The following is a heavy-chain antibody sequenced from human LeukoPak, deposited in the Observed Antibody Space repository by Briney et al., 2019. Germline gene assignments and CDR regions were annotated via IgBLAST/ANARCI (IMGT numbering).Heavy chain of an antibody. J-gene: IGHJ5*02. CDR3: AKLNTRRYCSSTSCYEGYNSWFDP. D-gene: IGHD2-2*01. Sequence: SETLSLTCTVSGGSISSSSYYWGWIRQPPGKGLEWIGSIYYSGSTYYNPSLKSRVTISVDTSKNQFSLKLSSVTAADTAVYYCAKLNTRRYCSSTSCYEGYNSWFDPWGQGTLVTVSS. CDR2: IYYSGST. V-gene: IGHV4-39*01. CDR1: GGSISSSSYY.